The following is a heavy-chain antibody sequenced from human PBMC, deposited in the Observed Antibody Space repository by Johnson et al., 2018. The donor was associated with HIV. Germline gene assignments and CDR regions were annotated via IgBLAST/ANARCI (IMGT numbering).Heavy chain of an antibody. D-gene: IGHD6-13*01. V-gene: IGHV3-7*05. CDR1: GFTFNSYA. CDR3: ARDQRHIAAAGPPDAFDI. CDR2: IKQDGSEK. J-gene: IGHJ3*02. Sequence: VQLVESGGGVVQPGRSLRLSCAASGFTFNSYAMHWVRQAPGKGLEWVANIKQDGSEKYYVDSVKGRFTISRDNAKNSLYLPMNSLRAEDTAVYYCARDQRHIAAAGPPDAFDIWGQGTMVTVSS.